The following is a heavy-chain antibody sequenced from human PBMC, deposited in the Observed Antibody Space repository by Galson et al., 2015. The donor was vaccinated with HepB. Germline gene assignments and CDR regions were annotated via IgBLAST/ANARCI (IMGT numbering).Heavy chain of an antibody. V-gene: IGHV1-18*04. CDR2: ISAYNGNT. J-gene: IGHJ6*02. CDR1: GYTFTSYG. D-gene: IGHD3-3*01. CDR3: ARGGDFWSGYSPVDDYYGMDV. Sequence: SVKVSCKASGYTFTSYGISRVRQAPGQGLEWMGWISAYNGNTNYAQKLQGRVTMTTDTSTSTAYMELRSLRSDDTAVYYCARGGDFWSGYSPVDDYYGMDVWGQGTTVTVSS.